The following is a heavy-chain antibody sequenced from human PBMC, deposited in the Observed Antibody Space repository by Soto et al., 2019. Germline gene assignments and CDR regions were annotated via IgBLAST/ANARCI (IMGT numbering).Heavy chain of an antibody. J-gene: IGHJ1*01. D-gene: IGHD3-10*01. CDR1: CSSYTRTV. CDR2: IGAYNANT. Sequence: AGMASSEAPCSSYTRTVLHWLRPAPGREIEWMGWIGAYNANTHYAQKLQGRVTMTTDTSTSTAYMELRSLRSADTAVYYCAIAREFESTYPRPPGCWG. V-gene: IGHV1-18*04. CDR3: AIAREFESTYPRPPGC.